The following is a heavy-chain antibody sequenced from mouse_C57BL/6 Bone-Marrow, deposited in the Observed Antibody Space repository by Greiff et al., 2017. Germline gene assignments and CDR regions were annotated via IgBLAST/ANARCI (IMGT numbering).Heavy chain of an antibody. CDR3: ARKGWLLPLDY. J-gene: IGHJ2*01. CDR1: GYTFTDYY. D-gene: IGHD2-3*01. Sequence: QVQLQQSGAELVRPGASVKLSCKASGYTFTDYYINWVKQRPGQGLEWIARIYPGSGNTYYNEKFKGKATLTAEKSSNTAYMQLSSLTSEDSAVYFCARKGWLLPLDYWGQGTTLTVSS. CDR2: IYPGSGNT. V-gene: IGHV1-76*01.